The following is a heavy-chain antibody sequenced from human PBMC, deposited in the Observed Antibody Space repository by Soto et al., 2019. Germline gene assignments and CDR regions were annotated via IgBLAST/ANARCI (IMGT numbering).Heavy chain of an antibody. J-gene: IGHJ4*02. D-gene: IGHD2-2*01. Sequence: PGGSLRLSCAASGFTFSIYAMSWVRQAPGKGLEWVSAISGSGGSTYYADSVKGRFTISRDNSKNTLYLQMNSLRAEDTAVYYCAKDRGVPAAATRTFDYWGQGTLVTVSS. CDR3: AKDRGVPAAATRTFDY. CDR1: GFTFSIYA. CDR2: ISGSGGST. V-gene: IGHV3-23*01.